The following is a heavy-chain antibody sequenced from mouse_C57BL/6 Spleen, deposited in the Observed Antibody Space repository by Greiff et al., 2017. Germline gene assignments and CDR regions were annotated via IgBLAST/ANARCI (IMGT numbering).Heavy chain of an antibody. J-gene: IGHJ2*01. CDR3: ARDRNGNYDYFEY. D-gene: IGHD2-1*01. CDR1: GFTFSSYA. V-gene: IGHV5-4*01. CDR2: ISDGGSYT. Sequence: EVQLMESGGGLVKPGGSLKLSCAASGFTFSSYAMSWVRQTPEKSLEWVATISDGGSYTYYPDNVKGRFTISRDNAKNNLYLQMSHLKSEDTAMYYCARDRNGNYDYFEYWGKGTTLTVAS.